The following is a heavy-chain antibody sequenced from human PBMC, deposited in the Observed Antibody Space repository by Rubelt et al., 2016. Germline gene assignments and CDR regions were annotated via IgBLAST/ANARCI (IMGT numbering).Heavy chain of an antibody. Sequence: QVQLVQSGAEVKKPGASVKVSCKASGYTFTSYGISWVRQAPGQGLEWMGWISAYNGNTNYAQKLQGRVTMTTDTSTSTAYMERRSLGSDDTAVYYCARDPLPVRGVIMTPTHWGQGTLVTVSS. D-gene: IGHD3-10*01. CDR1: GYTFTSYG. CDR3: ARDPLPVRGVIMTPTH. CDR2: ISAYNGNT. V-gene: IGHV1-18*01. J-gene: IGHJ4*02.